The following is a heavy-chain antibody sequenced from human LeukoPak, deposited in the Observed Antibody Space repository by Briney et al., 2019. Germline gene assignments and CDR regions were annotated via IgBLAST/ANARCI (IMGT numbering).Heavy chain of an antibody. CDR2: ISSDGNNK. V-gene: IGHV3-30-3*01. J-gene: IGHJ4*02. D-gene: IGHD2-2*01. CDR3: ARDEYLWVVIQLGLFDY. CDR1: GFTFSSYA. Sequence: PGRSLRLSCAASGFTFSSYAMHWVRQAPGKGLEGVAVISSDGNNKYYADSVKGRFTISRDNSKDTLYLQMNSLRAEDTAVYYCARDEYLWVVIQLGLFDYWGQGTLVTVSS.